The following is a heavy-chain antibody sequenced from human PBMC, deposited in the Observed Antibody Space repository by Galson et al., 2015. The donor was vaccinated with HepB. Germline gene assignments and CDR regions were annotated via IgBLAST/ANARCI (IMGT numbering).Heavy chain of an antibody. CDR1: GGSISSSNW. D-gene: IGHD3-10*01. CDR3: AREGTYYYGSGSRGAFDI. Sequence: TLSLTCAVSGGSISSSNWWSWVRQPPGKGLEWIGEIYHSGSTNYNPSLKSRVTISVDKSKNQFSLKLSSVTAADTAVYYCAREGTYYYGSGSRGAFDIWGQGTMVTVSS. CDR2: IYHSGST. V-gene: IGHV4-4*02. J-gene: IGHJ3*02.